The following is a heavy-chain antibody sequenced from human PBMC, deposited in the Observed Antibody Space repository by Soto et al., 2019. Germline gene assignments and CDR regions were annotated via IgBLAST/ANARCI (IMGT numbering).Heavy chain of an antibody. CDR1: GGSFSGYY. CDR2: INHSGST. D-gene: IGHD3-3*01. V-gene: IGHV4-34*01. Sequence: KASETLSLTCAVYGGSFSGYYWSWIRQPPGKGLEWIGEINHSGSTNYNPSLKSRVTISVDTSKNQFSLKLSSVTAADTAVYYCARAEVTIFGVGIYYYGMDVWGQGTTVTVSS. J-gene: IGHJ6*02. CDR3: ARAEVTIFGVGIYYYGMDV.